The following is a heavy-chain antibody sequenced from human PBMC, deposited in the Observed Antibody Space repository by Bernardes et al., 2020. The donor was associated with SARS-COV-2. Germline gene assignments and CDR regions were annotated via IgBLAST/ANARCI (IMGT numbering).Heavy chain of an antibody. J-gene: IGHJ6*02. V-gene: IGHV1-24*01. CDR1: GYTLTELS. CDR2: FDPEDGET. D-gene: IGHD1-7*01. CDR3: ATALVITGTSTKDYYYGMDV. Sequence: ASVKVSCKVSGYTLTELSMHWVRQAPGKGLEWMGGFDPEDGETIYAQKFQGRVTMTEDTSIDTAYMELSSLRSEDTAVYYCATALVITGTSTKDYYYGMDVWGQGTTVTVSS.